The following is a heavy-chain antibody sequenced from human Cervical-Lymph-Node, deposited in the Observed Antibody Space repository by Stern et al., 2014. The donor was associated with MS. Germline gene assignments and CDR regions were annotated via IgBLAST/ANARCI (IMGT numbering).Heavy chain of an antibody. J-gene: IGHJ4*02. V-gene: IGHV4-4*02. CDR2: ISYTGGT. D-gene: IGHD6-25*01. CDR3: ARRGGQRLIHFDS. CDR1: GDFVTNTNY. Sequence: QVQLQESGPGLVQPSETLSLTCVVSGDFVTNTNYWSWVRQSPGKGLEWIGEISYTGGTNYNPALKIRRLLSLVSAKHKLSLILPSVTATDTAVYFCARRGGQRLIHFDSWGQGTLVTVSS.